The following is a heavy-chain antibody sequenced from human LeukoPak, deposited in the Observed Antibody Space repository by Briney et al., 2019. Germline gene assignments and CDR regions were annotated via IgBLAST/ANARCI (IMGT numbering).Heavy chain of an antibody. D-gene: IGHD3-22*01. CDR2: IKQDGSEK. CDR3: ARDLYRIVVVPHYFDY. Sequence: GGSLRLSCAASGFTFSSYSMNWVRQAPGKGLEWVANIKQDGSEKYYVDTVKGRFTISRDNAKNSLYLQMNSLRAEDTAVYYRARDLYRIVVVPHYFDYWGQGTLVTVSS. J-gene: IGHJ4*02. CDR1: GFTFSSYS. V-gene: IGHV3-7*01.